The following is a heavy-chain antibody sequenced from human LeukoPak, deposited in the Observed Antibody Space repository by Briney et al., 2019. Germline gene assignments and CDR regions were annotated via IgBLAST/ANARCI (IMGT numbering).Heavy chain of an antibody. CDR3: ARVVGSGGYDYYFDY. Sequence: SETLSLTCTASGGSISSYYWSWIRQPPGKGLEWIGYIYYSGSANYNPSLKSRVTISVDTSKNQFSLKLSSVTAADTAVYYCARVVGSGGYDYYFDYWGQGTLVTVSS. D-gene: IGHD5-12*01. CDR1: GGSISSYY. J-gene: IGHJ4*02. V-gene: IGHV4-59*01. CDR2: IYYSGSA.